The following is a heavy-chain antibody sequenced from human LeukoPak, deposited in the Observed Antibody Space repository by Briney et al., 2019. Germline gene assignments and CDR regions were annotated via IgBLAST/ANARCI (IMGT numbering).Heavy chain of an antibody. D-gene: IGHD3-3*01. V-gene: IGHV3-21*01. J-gene: IGHJ6*03. CDR2: ISSSSSYI. CDR1: GFTFSSYW. Sequence: GGSLRLSCAASGFTFSSYWMSWVRQAPGKGLEWVSSISSSSSYIYYADSVKGRFTISRDNAKNSLYLQMNSLRAEDTAVYYCARDSKRGDFWSGYHPYYMDVWGKGTTVTVSS. CDR3: ARDSKRGDFWSGYHPYYMDV.